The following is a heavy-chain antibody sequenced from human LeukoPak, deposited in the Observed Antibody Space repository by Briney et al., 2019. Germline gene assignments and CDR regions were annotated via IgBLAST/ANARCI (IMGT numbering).Heavy chain of an antibody. D-gene: IGHD2-15*01. CDR3: AKAGYCSGGSCYYYGMDV. J-gene: IGHJ6*02. V-gene: IGHV3-23*01. CDR2: ISGSGGST. CDR1: GFIFSSYA. Sequence: GGSLRLSCTASGFIFSSYAMSWVRQAPGKGLEWVSAISGSGGSTYYADSVKGRFTISRDNSKNTLYLQMNSLRAEDTAVYYCAKAGYCSGGSCYYYGMDVWGQGTTVTVSS.